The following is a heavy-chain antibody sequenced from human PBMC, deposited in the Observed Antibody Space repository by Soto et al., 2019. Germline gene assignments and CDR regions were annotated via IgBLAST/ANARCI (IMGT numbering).Heavy chain of an antibody. CDR3: ARGRSSYGDYVNWYFDL. D-gene: IGHD4-17*01. Sequence: QVQLVQSGAEVKKPGASVKVSCKASGYTFTNYDINWVRQATGQGLEWMGWMNPNSGNTGHAQKFQGRVTMTRNTSISTAYMELSSLRPDDTAVYYCARGRSSYGDYVNWYFDLWGRGTLVTVSS. CDR1: GYTFTNYD. CDR2: MNPNSGNT. V-gene: IGHV1-8*01. J-gene: IGHJ2*01.